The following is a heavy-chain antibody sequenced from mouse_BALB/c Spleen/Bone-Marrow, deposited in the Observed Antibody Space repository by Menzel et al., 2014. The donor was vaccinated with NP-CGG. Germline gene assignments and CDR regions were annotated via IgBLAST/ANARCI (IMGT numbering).Heavy chain of an antibody. V-gene: IGHV3-8*02. J-gene: IGHJ4*01. D-gene: IGHD3-1*01. Sequence: VQLQQSGPSLVKPSQTLSLPCSVTGDSITSGYWNWIREFPGNKLEYMGFISYSSSTYYNPSLKSRISITRDTSKNLYYLQLNSVTTEDSATYYCARSGSSGYHYYAMDYWGQGTSVTVSS. CDR3: ARSGSSGYHYYAMDY. CDR1: GDSITSGY. CDR2: ISYSSST.